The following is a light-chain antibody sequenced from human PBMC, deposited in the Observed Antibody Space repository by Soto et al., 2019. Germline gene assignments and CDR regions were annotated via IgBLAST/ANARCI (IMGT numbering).Light chain of an antibody. V-gene: IGLV2-23*01. CDR2: EGS. J-gene: IGLJ1*01. CDR1: SSDVGSYKY. Sequence: QSVLTQPASVSGSPGQSITISCTVTSSDVGSYKYVSWYQQYPGKAPKLMIYEGSKRPSGVSNRFSGSKSGNTASLTITGLQAEDEADYYCCSYAGSSTPYVFGSGTKVTLL. CDR3: CSYAGSSTPYV.